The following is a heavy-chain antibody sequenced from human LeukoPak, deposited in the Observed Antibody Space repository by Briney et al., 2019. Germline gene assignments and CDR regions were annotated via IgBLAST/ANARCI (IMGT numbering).Heavy chain of an antibody. CDR3: ATHTLYYYYYCMDA. J-gene: IGHJ6*03. V-gene: IGHV1-2*02. CDR2: INPNSGGT. Sequence: ASVKLSCKASGYTFTSYYMHWVRHAPGQGHEWMGWINPNSGGTNYAQKFQGRVTMTRDTSISTAYMELRRLRSDDTAVYYCATHTLYYYYYCMDAWGKGSTVTISS. CDR1: GYTFTSYY.